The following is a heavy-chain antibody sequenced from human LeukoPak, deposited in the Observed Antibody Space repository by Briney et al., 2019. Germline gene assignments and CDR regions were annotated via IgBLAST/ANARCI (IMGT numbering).Heavy chain of an antibody. CDR1: GGSFSGYY. V-gene: IGHV4-59*10. CDR2: IYTSGST. Sequence: SETLSLTCAVYGGSFSGYYWSWIRQPAGKGLEWIGRIYTSGSTNYNPSLKSRVTMSVDTSKNQFSLKLSSVTAADTAVYYCARKSVLVGKRTARFDYWGQGTLVTVSS. J-gene: IGHJ4*02. CDR3: ARKSVLVGKRTARFDY. D-gene: IGHD1-1*01.